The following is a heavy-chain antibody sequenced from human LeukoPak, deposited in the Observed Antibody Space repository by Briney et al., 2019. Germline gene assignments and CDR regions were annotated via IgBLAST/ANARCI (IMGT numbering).Heavy chain of an antibody. CDR1: GFTFTSSA. Sequence: GASVKVSCKASGFTFTSSAMQWVRQARGQRLEWIGWIVVDSGNTNYAQKFQERVTITRDMSTSTDYMELSSVRSEDTAVYYCAADIGSGSYFGPFGYWGQGTLVTVSS. CDR3: AADIGSGSYFGPFGY. CDR2: IVVDSGNT. V-gene: IGHV1-58*02. D-gene: IGHD1-26*01. J-gene: IGHJ4*02.